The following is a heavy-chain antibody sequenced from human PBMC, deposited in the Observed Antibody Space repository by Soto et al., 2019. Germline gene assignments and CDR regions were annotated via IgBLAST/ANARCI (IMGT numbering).Heavy chain of an antibody. D-gene: IGHD2-15*01. Sequence: QVQLVESGGGVVQPGRSLRLSCAASGFTFSSYAMHWVRQAPGKGLEWVAVISYDGSNKYYADSVKGRITISRDNSKNTLYLQMNSLRAEGTAVYYCARAGCDGGSCYTLVGLRYGMDVWGQGTTVTVSS. V-gene: IGHV3-30-3*01. CDR2: ISYDGSNK. J-gene: IGHJ6*02. CDR3: ARAGCDGGSCYTLVGLRYGMDV. CDR1: GFTFSSYA.